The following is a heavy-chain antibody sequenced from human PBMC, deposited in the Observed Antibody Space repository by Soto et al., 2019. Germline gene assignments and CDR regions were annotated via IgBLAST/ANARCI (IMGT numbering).Heavy chain of an antibody. Sequence: QVQLQESGPGLVKPSQTLSLTCPVSGGSISSGGYYWSWIRQHPGKGLEWIGYIYYSGSTYYNPSLTSRVTISVATYKNQFSLRLSSVTAADTAVYYCARGYCSGGSCYRTLNWFDPWGQGTLVTVSS. CDR3: ARGYCSGGSCYRTLNWFDP. CDR1: GGSISSGGYY. D-gene: IGHD2-15*01. J-gene: IGHJ5*02. CDR2: IYYSGST. V-gene: IGHV4-31*03.